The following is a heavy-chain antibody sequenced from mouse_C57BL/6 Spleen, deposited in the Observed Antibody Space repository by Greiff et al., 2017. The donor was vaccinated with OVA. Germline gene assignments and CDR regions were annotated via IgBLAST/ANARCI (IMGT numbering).Heavy chain of an antibody. D-gene: IGHD2-1*01. CDR1: GYTFTSYW. Sequence: VQLQQPGAELVRPGSSVKLSCKASGYTFTSYWMDWVKQRPGQGLEWIGNIYPSDSETHYNQKFKDKATLTVDKSSSTAYMQLSSLTSEDSAVCYFAREGDYGNPFAYWGQGTLVTVSA. CDR2: IYPSDSET. J-gene: IGHJ3*01. V-gene: IGHV1-61*01. CDR3: AREGDYGNPFAY.